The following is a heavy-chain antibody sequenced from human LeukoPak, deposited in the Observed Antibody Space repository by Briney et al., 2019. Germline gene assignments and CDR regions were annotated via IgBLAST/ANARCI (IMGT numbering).Heavy chain of an antibody. V-gene: IGHV3-7*01. CDR3: VWKMDV. CDR1: GSTFSRYW. Sequence: PGGSLRLPCVVSGSTFSRYWMNWVRQAPGKGLEWVANINQDGSKKYYVESVRGRFSISRDNAKNSVYLEMNSLRAEDTAVYYCVWKMDVWGQGTTVTVSS. J-gene: IGHJ6*02. CDR2: INQDGSKK. D-gene: IGHD1-1*01.